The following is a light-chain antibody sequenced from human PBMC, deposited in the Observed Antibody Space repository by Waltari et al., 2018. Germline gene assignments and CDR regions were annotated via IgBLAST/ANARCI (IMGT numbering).Light chain of an antibody. J-gene: IGLJ3*02. V-gene: IGLV2-11*01. Sequence: QSALTQPRSVSGSPGQSVTISCPGTSRDVGGYNYVSWYQQHPGKAPKVMIYDVSKRPSGVPDRFSGSKSGNTASLTISGLQAEDEADYYCCSYAGSYTLVFGGGTKLTVL. CDR1: SRDVGGYNY. CDR3: CSYAGSYTLV. CDR2: DVS.